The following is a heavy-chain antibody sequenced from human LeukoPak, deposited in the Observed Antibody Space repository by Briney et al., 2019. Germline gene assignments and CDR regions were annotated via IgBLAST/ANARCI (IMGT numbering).Heavy chain of an antibody. CDR3: ARGIGSTVFFDY. Sequence: GGSLRLSCAASGFTFSSYSMNWVRQAPGKGLEWVSSISSSSSYTYYADSVKGRFTISRDNSKNTLYLQMNSLRAEDTAVYYCARGIGSTVFFDYWGQGTLVTVSS. V-gene: IGHV3-21*04. CDR2: ISSSSSYT. D-gene: IGHD4-17*01. J-gene: IGHJ4*02. CDR1: GFTFSSYS.